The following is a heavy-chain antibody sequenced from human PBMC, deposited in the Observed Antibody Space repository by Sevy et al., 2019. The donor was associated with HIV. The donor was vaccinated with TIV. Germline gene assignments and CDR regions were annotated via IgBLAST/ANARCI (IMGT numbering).Heavy chain of an antibody. CDR1: GGSISSYY. J-gene: IGHJ3*02. V-gene: IGHV4-59*01. Sequence: SETQSLTCTVSGGSISSYYWSWIRQPPGKGLEWIGYIYYSGSTNYNPSLKSRVTISVDTSKNQFYLRLSCVTAADTAVYYCARRYYYDSSGYYQDAFDIWGQGTMVTVSS. CDR3: ARRYYYDSSGYYQDAFDI. D-gene: IGHD3-22*01. CDR2: IYYSGST.